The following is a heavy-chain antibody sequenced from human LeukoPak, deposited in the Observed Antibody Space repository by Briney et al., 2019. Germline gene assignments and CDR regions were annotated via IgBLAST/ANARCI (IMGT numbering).Heavy chain of an antibody. CDR3: ARDERARGGNSGYFDY. J-gene: IGHJ4*02. CDR2: ISGYNGDT. V-gene: IGHV1-18*01. CDR1: GYSFATYG. D-gene: IGHD4-23*01. Sequence: ASVKVSCKSSGYSFATYGISWVRQAPGQGLEWMVWISGYNGDTKHVQKLQGRVTMTTDTSTSTTYLELRSLTTDDTAMYYCARDERARGGNSGYFDYWGQGTLITVSS.